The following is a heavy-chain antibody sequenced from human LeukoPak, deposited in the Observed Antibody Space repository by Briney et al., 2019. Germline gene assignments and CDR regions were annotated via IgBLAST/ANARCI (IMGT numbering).Heavy chain of an antibody. CDR2: ISGSGGST. J-gene: IGHJ4*02. Sequence: GGTLRLSCAVSGVTSSAYAMSWVRQAPGTGLEWVSVISGSGGSTYYADSVKGRFTISRDNSKNTLYLQMSSLRAEDRDRDYFAQETVVVAAAVSDYWRQGSLVTVSS. CDR3: AQETVVVAAAVSDY. D-gene: IGHD2-21*01. V-gene: IGHV3-23*01. CDR1: GVTSSAYA.